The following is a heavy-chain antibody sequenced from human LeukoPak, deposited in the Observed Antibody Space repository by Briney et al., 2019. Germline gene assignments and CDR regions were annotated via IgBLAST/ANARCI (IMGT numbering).Heavy chain of an antibody. CDR1: GFTFDDYA. J-gene: IGHJ6*03. V-gene: IGHV3-43D*03. CDR2: ISWDGGST. CDR3: AKDAGHYYYYYYMDV. Sequence: PGGSLRLSCAASGFTFDDYAMHWVRQAPGKGLEWVSLISWDGGSTYYADSVKGRFTISRDNSKNSLYLQMNSLRAEDTALYYCAKDAGHYYYYYYMDVWGKGTTVTVSS.